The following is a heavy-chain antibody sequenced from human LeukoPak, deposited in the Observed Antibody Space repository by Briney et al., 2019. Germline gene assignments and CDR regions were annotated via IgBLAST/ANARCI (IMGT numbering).Heavy chain of an antibody. J-gene: IGHJ4*02. CDR1: GFSVSTNY. Sequence: PGGSLRLSCAVSGFSVSTNYMAWVRQAPGKGLEWVSVIYTEGNTYYTDSVKGRFTISRDNSRNTVFLEMNSLRVEDTAVYYCAKDRSGDLDYWGQGTLVTVSS. V-gene: IGHV3-53*01. CDR2: IYTEGNT. D-gene: IGHD4-17*01. CDR3: AKDRSGDLDY.